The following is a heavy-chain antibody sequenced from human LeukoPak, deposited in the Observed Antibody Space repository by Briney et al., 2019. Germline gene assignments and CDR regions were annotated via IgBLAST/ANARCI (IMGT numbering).Heavy chain of an antibody. CDR1: GYTFISYY. CDR2: INPSGGST. V-gene: IGHV1-46*01. J-gene: IGHJ3*02. CDR3: ARDSGTVSDAFDI. Sequence: ASVKVSCKASGYTFISYYIHWVRQAPGQGLEWMGRINPSGGSTRYAQKFQGRVTMTRDTSTGTIYMELSSLRSEDTAVYFCARDSGTVSDAFDIWGQGTMVTVSS. D-gene: IGHD4-11*01.